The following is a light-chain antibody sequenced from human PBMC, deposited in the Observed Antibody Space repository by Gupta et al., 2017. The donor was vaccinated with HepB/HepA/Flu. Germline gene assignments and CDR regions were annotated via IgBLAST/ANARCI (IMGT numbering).Light chain of an antibody. Sequence: SSGLTQDTAVSVALGQRVRITCQGDSLRSYYANWYQQKPGQAPVLVIYGKNKRPSGIPDRFSGSSSGNTASLTITGAQAEDEADYHCNSRDSSGNHYVFGTGTKVTVL. CDR1: SLRSYY. V-gene: IGLV3-19*01. J-gene: IGLJ1*01. CDR2: GKN. CDR3: NSRDSSGNHYV.